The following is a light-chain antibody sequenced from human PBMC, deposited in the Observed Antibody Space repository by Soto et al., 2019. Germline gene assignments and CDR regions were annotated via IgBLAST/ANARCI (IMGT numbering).Light chain of an antibody. J-gene: IGKJ3*01. CDR3: QQRSNWLFT. Sequence: EIVLTQSPATLSLSPGERATLSCRASQSVSSYLAWYQQKPGQAPRLLIYDASSRATGIPARFSGSGSRTDFTLTISSLEPEDVAVYYCQQRSNWLFTFGPGTKVDIK. V-gene: IGKV3-11*01. CDR2: DAS. CDR1: QSVSSY.